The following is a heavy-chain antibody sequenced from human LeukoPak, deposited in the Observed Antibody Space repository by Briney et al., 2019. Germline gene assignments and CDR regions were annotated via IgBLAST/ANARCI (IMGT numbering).Heavy chain of an antibody. CDR2: IYYSGST. J-gene: IGHJ6*02. Sequence: SETLSLTCTVSGGSISNYYWSWIRQPPGKGLEWIGYIYYSGSTKNNLSLKSRVTISVDTSKNQFSLKVSPVTAADTAVYYCARDAGHQLSRRNYYAMDVWGQGTTVTVSS. V-gene: IGHV4-59*12. CDR1: GGSISNYY. D-gene: IGHD2-2*01. CDR3: ARDAGHQLSRRNYYAMDV.